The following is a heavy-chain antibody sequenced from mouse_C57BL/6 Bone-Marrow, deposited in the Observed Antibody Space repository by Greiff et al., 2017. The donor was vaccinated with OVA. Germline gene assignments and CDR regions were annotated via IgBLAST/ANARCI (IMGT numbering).Heavy chain of an antibody. Sequence: EVQLVESGPELVKPGASVKMSCKASGYTFTDYNMHWVKQSHGKSLEWIGYINPNNGGTSYNQKFKGKATLTVNKSSSTAYMELRSLTSEDSAVYYCARRRGGSFLFDYWGQGTTLTVSS. CDR1: GYTFTDYN. V-gene: IGHV1-22*01. CDR2: INPNNGGT. J-gene: IGHJ2*01. D-gene: IGHD1-1*01. CDR3: ARRRGGSFLFDY.